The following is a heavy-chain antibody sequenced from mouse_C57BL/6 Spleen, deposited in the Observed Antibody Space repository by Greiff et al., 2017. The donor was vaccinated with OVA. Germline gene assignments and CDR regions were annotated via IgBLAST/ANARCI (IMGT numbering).Heavy chain of an antibody. CDR3: ARRVRDWFAY. J-gene: IGHJ3*01. CDR2: ISSGSSTI. D-gene: IGHD2-14*01. Sequence: EVQLVESGGGLVKPGGSLKLSCAASGFTFSDYGMHWVRQAPEKGLEWVAYISSGSSTIYYADTVKGRFTISRDNAKNILFLQMTSLRSEDTAMYYCARRVRDWFAYWGQGTLVTVSA. V-gene: IGHV5-17*01. CDR1: GFTFSDYG.